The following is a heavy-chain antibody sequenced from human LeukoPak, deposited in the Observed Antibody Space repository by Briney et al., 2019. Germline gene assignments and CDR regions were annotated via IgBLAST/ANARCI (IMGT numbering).Heavy chain of an antibody. CDR1: GFTFDDYD. V-gene: IGHV3-20*04. CDR2: INWNGGST. J-gene: IGHJ6*02. D-gene: IGHD3/OR15-3a*01. CDR3: ARDLDPGMDV. Sequence: PGGSLRLSCAASGFTFDDYDMSWVRQAPGKGLEWVSGINWNGGSTGYADSVKGRFTISRDNSKNTLYLQMNSLRAEDTAVYYCARDLDPGMDVWGQGTTVTVSS.